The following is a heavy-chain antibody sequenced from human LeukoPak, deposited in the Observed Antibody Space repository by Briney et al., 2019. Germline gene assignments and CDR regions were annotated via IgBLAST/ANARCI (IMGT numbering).Heavy chain of an antibody. J-gene: IGHJ4*02. CDR3: ARGGIYSQGFVY. CDR1: GFTFSSYS. D-gene: IGHD6-13*01. V-gene: IGHV3-21*01. Sequence: GGSLRLSCAAAGFTFSSYSMNWVRQAPGKGLECVSSIRITSDYIHYADSRKGRLAISRDNGKNSLYLQMNSLRAEDTAVYYCARGGIYSQGFVYWGQGSLVTVSS. CDR2: IRITSDYI.